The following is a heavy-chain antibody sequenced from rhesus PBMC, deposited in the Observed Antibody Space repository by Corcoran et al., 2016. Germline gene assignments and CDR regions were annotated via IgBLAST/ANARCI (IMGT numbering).Heavy chain of an antibody. CDR3: AKEYSSWSGDGLES. D-gene: IGHD6-13*01. V-gene: IGHV3S42*01. CDR1: GFTFSSYW. CDR2: IKGGVVRP. J-gene: IGHJ6*01. Sequence: EVQLVESGGGLAKPGGSLRLSCAASGFTFSSYWMNWVRQTPGKGLEWIPAIKGGVVRPYYSDAVKGRFTISRDNAKNTLSLQMNSLRAEDTAVYYCAKEYSSWSGDGLESWGQGVVVTVSS.